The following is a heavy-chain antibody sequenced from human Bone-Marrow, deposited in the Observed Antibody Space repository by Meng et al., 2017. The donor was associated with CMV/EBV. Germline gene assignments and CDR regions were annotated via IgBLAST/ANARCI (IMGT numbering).Heavy chain of an antibody. V-gene: IGHV1-18*01. CDR1: TLTSYG. J-gene: IGHJ5*02. CDR2: ISAYNGNT. CDR3: ARESPFGPMVRGAPALFDP. D-gene: IGHD3-10*01. Sequence: TLTSYGISWVRQAHGQGLEWMGWISAYNGNTNYAQKLQGRVTMTTDTSTSTAYMELRSLRSDDTAVYYCARESPFGPMVRGAPALFDPWGQGTLVTVSS.